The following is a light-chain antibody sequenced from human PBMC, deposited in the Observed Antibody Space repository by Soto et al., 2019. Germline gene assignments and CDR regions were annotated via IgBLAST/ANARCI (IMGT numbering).Light chain of an antibody. CDR2: DVS. CDR3: SSYTSRSTLYV. J-gene: IGLJ1*01. V-gene: IGLV2-14*01. Sequence: QSALTQPASVSGSPGQSITISCTGTSSDVGGYNYVSWYQPHPGKAPKLMIYDVSNRPSGVSNRFSGSKSGNTASLTISGLQAEDGADYYCSSYTSRSTLYVFGTGTKLTVL. CDR1: SSDVGGYNY.